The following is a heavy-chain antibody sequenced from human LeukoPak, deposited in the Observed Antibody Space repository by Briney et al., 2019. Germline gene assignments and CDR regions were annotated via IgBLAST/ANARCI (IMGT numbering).Heavy chain of an antibody. D-gene: IGHD1-26*01. V-gene: IGHV3-53*01. Sequence: GGSLRLSCAASGFTVSDNYMSWVRQAPGEGLEWVSVIYSGGSTYYADSVKGRFTISRDISKNTLYLQMNSLRAEDMALYYCAREYSGSSDFDYWGQGTLVTVSS. CDR3: AREYSGSSDFDY. CDR2: IYSGGST. CDR1: GFTVSDNY. J-gene: IGHJ4*02.